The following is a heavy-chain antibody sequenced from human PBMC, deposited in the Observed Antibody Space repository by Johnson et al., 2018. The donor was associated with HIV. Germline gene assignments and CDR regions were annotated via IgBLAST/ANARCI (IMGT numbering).Heavy chain of an antibody. CDR3: TTRRVVGATPTPDDAFDI. Sequence: VQLVESGGGLVQPGGSLRLACVASGFTISSNWMNWVRQAPGKGLEWVGRIQSKTDGGTTDYAAPVKGRFTISRDDSKNTLSLQMNSLKTEDTAVYYCTTRRVVGATPTPDDAFDIWGQGTMVTVSS. V-gene: IGHV3-15*01. CDR2: IQSKTDGGTT. J-gene: IGHJ3*02. D-gene: IGHD1-26*01. CDR1: GFTISSNW.